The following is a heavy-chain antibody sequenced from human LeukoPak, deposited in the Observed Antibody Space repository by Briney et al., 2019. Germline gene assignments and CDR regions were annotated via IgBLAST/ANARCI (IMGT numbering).Heavy chain of an antibody. V-gene: IGHV4-59*11. CDR1: GGSISGHY. D-gene: IGHD3-16*01. CDR2: IHYSGRP. J-gene: IGHJ6*02. CDR3: ARFGVDYDMDV. Sequence: SETLSLTCTVSGGSISGHYWTWIRQPPGKGLEWIGQIHYSGRPDYNPSLKSRVTISVDTSKNQLSLKVTSVTGADTAVYYCARFGVDYDMDVWGQGTTVTVSS.